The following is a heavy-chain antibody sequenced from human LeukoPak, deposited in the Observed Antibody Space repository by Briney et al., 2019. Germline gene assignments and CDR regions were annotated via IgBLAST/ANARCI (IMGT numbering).Heavy chain of an antibody. V-gene: IGHV4-59*11. CDR1: GGSISGHY. D-gene: IGHD3-16*01. CDR2: IHYSGRP. J-gene: IGHJ6*02. CDR3: ARFGVDYDMDV. Sequence: SETLSLTCTVSGGSISGHYWTWIRQPPGKGLEWIGQIHYSGRPDYNPSLKSRVTISVDTSKNQLSLKVTSVTGADTAVYYCARFGVDYDMDVWGQGTTVTVSS.